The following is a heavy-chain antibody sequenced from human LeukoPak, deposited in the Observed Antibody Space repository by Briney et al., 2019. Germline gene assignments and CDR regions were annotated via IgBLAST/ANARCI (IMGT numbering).Heavy chain of an antibody. CDR2: IYYSGST. Sequence: SETLSLTCTVSGGSLRSSNYYWDWIRQPPGKGLEWIGSIYYSGSTYYNPSLESRVTISVDTSKNQFSLKLNSVTAADTAVYYCAKNSRSGYSAYENAFDIWGQGTMVTVSS. CDR1: GGSLRSSNYY. V-gene: IGHV4-39*01. CDR3: AKNSRSGYSAYENAFDI. J-gene: IGHJ3*02. D-gene: IGHD5-12*01.